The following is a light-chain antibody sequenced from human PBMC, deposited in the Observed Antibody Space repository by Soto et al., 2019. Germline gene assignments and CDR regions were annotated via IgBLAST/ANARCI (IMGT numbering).Light chain of an antibody. CDR2: DAS. CDR3: QQRSNWPRLT. CDR1: QSVSSY. J-gene: IGKJ4*01. V-gene: IGKV3-11*01. Sequence: EIVLTQSPATLSLSPGERATLSCRASQSVSSYLAWYQQQPGPATRLLIYDASNRATGIPARFSGSGSGTDFTLTISSLEPEDFAVYYCQQRSNWPRLTFGGGTKVEIK.